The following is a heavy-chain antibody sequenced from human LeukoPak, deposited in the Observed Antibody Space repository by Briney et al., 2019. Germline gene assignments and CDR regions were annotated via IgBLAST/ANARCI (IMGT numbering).Heavy chain of an antibody. CDR3: ASGTAVAGRSAAFDY. CDR1: GFTFITYA. CDR2: ISGSGGST. D-gene: IGHD6-19*01. V-gene: IGHV3-23*01. Sequence: GGSLRLSCGASGFTFITYAMTWVRQAPGKGVEWVSAISGSGGSTYYADSVKGRFTISRDNSKNTLYLQMNSLRAEDTAVYYCASGTAVAGRSAAFDYWGQGTLVTVSS. J-gene: IGHJ4*02.